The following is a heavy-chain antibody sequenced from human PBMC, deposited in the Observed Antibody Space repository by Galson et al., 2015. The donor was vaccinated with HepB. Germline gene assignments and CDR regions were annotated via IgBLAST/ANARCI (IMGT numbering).Heavy chain of an antibody. V-gene: IGHV1-46*01. CDR3: ARGPQRYDFWSGYYYNWFDP. Sequence: SVKVSCKASGYTFTSDYMHWVRQAPGQGLEWMGIINPSGGSTSYAQKFQGRVTMTRDTSTSTVYMELSSLRSEDTAVYYCARGPQRYDFWSGYYYNWFDPWGQGTLVTVSS. J-gene: IGHJ5*02. D-gene: IGHD3-3*01. CDR1: GYTFTSDY. CDR2: INPSGGST.